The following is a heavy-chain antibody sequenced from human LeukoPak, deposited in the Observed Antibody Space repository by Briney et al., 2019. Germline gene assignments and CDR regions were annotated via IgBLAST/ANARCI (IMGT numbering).Heavy chain of an antibody. CDR2: VSSDGTT. CDR3: ARLDCVLEGCYNH. V-gene: IGHV4-59*08. J-gene: IGHJ4*02. Sequence: PSGTLSLTCSVSGVSVTTSFWNWIRQSPGKGLEWIGYVSSDGTTNYTPALRSRLIMSVDTAKNDISLILTSVTAADTAIYYCARLDCVLEGCYNHWGRGTLVTVSS. CDR1: GVSVTTSF. D-gene: IGHD2-15*01.